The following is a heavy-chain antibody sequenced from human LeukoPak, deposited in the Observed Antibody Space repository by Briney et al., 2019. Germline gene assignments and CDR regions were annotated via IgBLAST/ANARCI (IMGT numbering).Heavy chain of an antibody. CDR2: ISAYNGNT. Sequence: ASVKVSCKASGYTFTSYGISWVRQAPGQGLEWMGWISAYNGNTNYAQKLQGRVTMTTDTSTSTAYMELRSLRSDDTAVYYCAREGHSSSWYGRDYYYGMDVWGQGTTVTVSS. J-gene: IGHJ6*02. CDR1: GYTFTSYG. V-gene: IGHV1-18*01. D-gene: IGHD6-13*01. CDR3: AREGHSSSWYGRDYYYGMDV.